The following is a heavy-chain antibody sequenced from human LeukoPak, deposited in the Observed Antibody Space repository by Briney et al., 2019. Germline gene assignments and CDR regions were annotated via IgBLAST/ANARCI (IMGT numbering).Heavy chain of an antibody. CDR2: IYYSGNT. CDR1: GGSFSSGDYY. Sequence: SETLSLTCTVSGGSFSSGDYYWSWIRQPPGKGLEWIGYIYYSGNTDYNPSLKSRVAISVDTSKNQFSLKLSSVTAADTAVYYCARSTGSTMFIDYWGQGTLVTVSS. V-gene: IGHV4-61*08. CDR3: ARSTGSTMFIDY. J-gene: IGHJ4*02. D-gene: IGHD3-10*02.